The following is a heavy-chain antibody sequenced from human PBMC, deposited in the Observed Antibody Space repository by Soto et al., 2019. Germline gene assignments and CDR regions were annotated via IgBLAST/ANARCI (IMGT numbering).Heavy chain of an antibody. V-gene: IGHV4-34*01. D-gene: IGHD1-20*01. Sequence: DTLCLTCAVYGGAFSGYDWSWIRQPPVKGREWIGQITHSGSTNSITYLKGRVTISVDPSKNQFSLKLSSVTAADTAVYYCAGGRIVDTIITGTNFDYWGQGTLVTLSS. CDR3: AGGRIVDTIITGTNFDY. CDR1: GGAFSGYD. CDR2: ITHSGST. J-gene: IGHJ4*02.